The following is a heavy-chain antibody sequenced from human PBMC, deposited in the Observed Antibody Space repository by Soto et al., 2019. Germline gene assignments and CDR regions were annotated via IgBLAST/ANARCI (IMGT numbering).Heavy chain of an antibody. Sequence: QVQLQESGPGLVKPSQTLSLTCTVSGGSISSGGYYWSWIRQHPGKGLEWIGYIFYTGSTYCTPSLRSRVIISVDTAKNQFSLELSSVTAADTAVYYCARGGYYDRSVYYVDFDYWGQGILVTVSS. V-gene: IGHV4-31*03. J-gene: IGHJ4*02. CDR1: GGSISSGGYY. CDR2: IFYTGST. D-gene: IGHD3-22*01. CDR3: ARGGYYDRSVYYVDFDY.